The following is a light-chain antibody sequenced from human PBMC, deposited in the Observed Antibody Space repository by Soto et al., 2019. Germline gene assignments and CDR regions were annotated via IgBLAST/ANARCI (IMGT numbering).Light chain of an antibody. CDR1: QSVSSY. V-gene: IGKV3-11*01. CDR2: DTS. J-gene: IGKJ2*01. Sequence: EIVLTQSPATVSLSPGERATLSCRASQSVSSYLAWYQQRPGQAPRLLIYDTSTRATRIPARFSGSGSGTDFTLTISSLEPEDFAVYYCQQRSNWPPPYTFGQGTKLEIK. CDR3: QQRSNWPPPYT.